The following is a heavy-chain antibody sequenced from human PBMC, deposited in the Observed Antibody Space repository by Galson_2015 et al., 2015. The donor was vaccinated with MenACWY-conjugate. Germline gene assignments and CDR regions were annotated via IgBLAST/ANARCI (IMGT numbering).Heavy chain of an antibody. CDR2: INVYNGNT. J-gene: IGHJ4*02. CDR3: ARRAWMEGVYYYFDY. CDR1: GYTFNNHG. D-gene: IGHD3-22*01. Sequence: SVKVSCKASGYTFNNHGINWVRQAPGQGLEWMGWINVYNGNTNYAQRVQDRVTMTTDASTSTSYMTLRSLRSDDTAVYYCARRAWMEGVYYYFDYWGPGTLVTVSS. V-gene: IGHV1-18*01.